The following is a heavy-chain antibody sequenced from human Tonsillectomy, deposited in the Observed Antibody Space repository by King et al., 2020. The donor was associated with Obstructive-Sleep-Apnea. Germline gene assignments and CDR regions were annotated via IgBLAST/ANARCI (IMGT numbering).Heavy chain of an antibody. J-gene: IGHJ3*02. Sequence: VQLQESGPGLVKPSETLSLTCTVSGGSISSYSWTWIRQPPGKGLEGIGYIYNTGSPNYNPSLKSRVTISIDTSKNQFSLKLSSVTAADTAVYYCARVWSTVVTNDAFDIWGQGTMVTVSS. CDR3: ARVWSTVVTNDAFDI. D-gene: IGHD4-23*01. V-gene: IGHV4-59*01. CDR2: IYNTGSP. CDR1: GGSISSYS.